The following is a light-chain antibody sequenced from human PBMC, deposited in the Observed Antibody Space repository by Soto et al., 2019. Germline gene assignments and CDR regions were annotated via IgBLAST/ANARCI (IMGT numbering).Light chain of an antibody. J-gene: IGKJ2*01. CDR2: GAS. V-gene: IGKV3-15*01. CDR1: QSVSTN. Sequence: EIVMTQSPDTLSVSPGERATLSCRASQSVSTNLAWYQQKPGQAPRLLIYGASTRATGIPARFSGSGSGTEFTLTISSLQSEDFAVYHCQQYNNWPSTFGQGTKLEIK. CDR3: QQYNNWPST.